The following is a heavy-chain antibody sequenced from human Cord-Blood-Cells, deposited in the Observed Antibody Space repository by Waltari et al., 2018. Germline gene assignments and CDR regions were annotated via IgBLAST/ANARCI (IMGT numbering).Heavy chain of an antibody. D-gene: IGHD2-2*01. CDR3: ARGPYCSSTSCYHYGMDV. J-gene: IGHJ6*02. CDR2: INHSGST. V-gene: IGHV4-34*01. Sequence: QVQLQQWGAGLLKPSETLSLTCAFYGGSFSGYYWSWIRHPPGKGREWIGAINHSGSTNYNPSLKSRVTISVDTSKNQFSLKLSSVTAADTAVYYCARGPYCSSTSCYHYGMDVWGQGTTVTVSS. CDR1: GGSFSGYY.